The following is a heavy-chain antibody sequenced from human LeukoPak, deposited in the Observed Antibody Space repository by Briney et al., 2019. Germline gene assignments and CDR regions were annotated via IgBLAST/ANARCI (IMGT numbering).Heavy chain of an antibody. J-gene: IGHJ6*02. CDR2: ISSNGGST. Sequence: PSETLSLTCTVSGASISGPSWNWVRQAPGKGLEYVSAISSNGGSTYYADSVKGRFTISRDNSKNTLYLQMSSLRAEDTAVYYCVKYYGDYYSYYYGMDVWGQGTTVTVSS. CDR1: GASISGPS. V-gene: IGHV3-64D*06. CDR3: VKYYGDYYSYYYGMDV. D-gene: IGHD4-17*01.